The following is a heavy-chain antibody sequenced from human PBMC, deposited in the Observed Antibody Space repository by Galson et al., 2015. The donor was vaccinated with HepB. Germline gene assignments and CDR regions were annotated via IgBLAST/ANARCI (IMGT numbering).Heavy chain of an antibody. D-gene: IGHD3-9*01. CDR2: INAGNGNT. Sequence: SVKVSCKASGYTFTSYVMHWVRQAPGQRLEWMGWINAGNGNTKYSQKFQGRVTITRDTSASTAYMELSSLRSEDTALYYCARDLGYFDWFMGSGWFDPWGQGTLVTVSS. CDR1: GYTFTSYV. J-gene: IGHJ5*02. CDR3: ARDLGYFDWFMGSGWFDP. V-gene: IGHV1-3*01.